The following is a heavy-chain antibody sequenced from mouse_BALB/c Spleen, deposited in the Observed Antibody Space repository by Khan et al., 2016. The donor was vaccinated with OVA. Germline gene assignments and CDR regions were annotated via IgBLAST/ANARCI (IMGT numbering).Heavy chain of an antibody. Sequence: VQLKQSGPELVRPGASVKISCKASGYSFTGYFMNWVMQSHGKSLEWIGRINPHIGETFYNQRFKDKATLTVDESSSTAHMELRSLESKDSAVYYCTRNYRSDFDNWGQGTTLTVSS. D-gene: IGHD1-1*01. J-gene: IGHJ2*01. V-gene: IGHV1-20*02. CDR2: INPHIGET. CDR1: GYSFTGYF. CDR3: TRNYRSDFDN.